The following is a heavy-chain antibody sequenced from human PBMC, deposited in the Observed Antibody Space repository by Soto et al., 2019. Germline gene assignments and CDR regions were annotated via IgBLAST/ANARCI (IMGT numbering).Heavy chain of an antibody. CDR2: IFSSGTT. V-gene: IGHV4-4*09. D-gene: IGHD3-16*01. J-gene: IGHJ6*02. Sequence: SITAEVTGGSLSGYKGSWIRQSPGKGLEYIGYIFSSGTTYYNPSLKSRLTMSLDTSQNQFSLKLNSVTAADTAVYFCARVPSPFDFYYAMDVWGQGITVNVS. CDR3: ARVPSPFDFYYAMDV. CDR1: GGSLSGYK.